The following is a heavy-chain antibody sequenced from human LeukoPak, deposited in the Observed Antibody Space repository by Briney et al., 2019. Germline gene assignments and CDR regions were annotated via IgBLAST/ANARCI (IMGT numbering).Heavy chain of an antibody. Sequence: ASVKVSCKASGYTFTDYYMHWVRRAPGQGLEWMGWINPNSGDTKYAQNFQGEVTMTRDTSISTAYMELNNLNSDDTAVYYCARGSPASGRFPFNYWGQGTLVTVSS. J-gene: IGHJ4*02. CDR1: GYTFTDYY. CDR2: INPNSGDT. V-gene: IGHV1-2*02. D-gene: IGHD6-19*01. CDR3: ARGSPASGRFPFNY.